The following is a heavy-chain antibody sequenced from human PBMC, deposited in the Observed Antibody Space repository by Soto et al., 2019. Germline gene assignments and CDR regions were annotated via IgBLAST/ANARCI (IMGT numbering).Heavy chain of an antibody. CDR1: CGSIRSYF. D-gene: IGHD3-10*01. V-gene: IGHV4-59*07. Sequence: SATLSRTCAGSCGSIRSYFGICIRQSPGKGLEWIGYIYYNGNANYNPSLASRFTISVDTSKNHFSLKLNSVTVADTAVYYCARGGASSRWLDPWGQGTLVTVSS. CDR2: IYYNGNA. CDR3: ARGGASSRWLDP. J-gene: IGHJ5*02.